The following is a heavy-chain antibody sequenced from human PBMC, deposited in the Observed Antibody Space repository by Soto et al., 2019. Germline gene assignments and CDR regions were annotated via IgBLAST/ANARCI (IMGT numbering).Heavy chain of an antibody. V-gene: IGHV4-39*01. J-gene: IGHJ5*02. CDR3: ARHAAGVLMDRFDP. Sequence: SETLSLTCTVTGGSIGGSGNYWGWIRQPPGKGLEWIGSFYHSGTYYNPPLKSRVTISVDTSKNQFSLKLSSVTAADTAVFYCARHAAGVLMDRFDPWGQGTLVTVSS. CDR1: GGSIGGSGNY. CDR2: FYHSGT. D-gene: IGHD6-13*01.